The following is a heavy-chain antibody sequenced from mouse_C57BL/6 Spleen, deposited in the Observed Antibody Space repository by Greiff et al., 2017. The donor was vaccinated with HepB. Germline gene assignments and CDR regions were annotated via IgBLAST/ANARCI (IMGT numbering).Heavy chain of an antibody. CDR1: GYTFTSYW. CDR2: IHPNSGST. CDR3: ARGGYSNYGGVDY. D-gene: IGHD2-5*01. V-gene: IGHV1-64*01. J-gene: IGHJ2*01. Sequence: QVQLQQPGAELVKPGASVKLSCKASGYTFTSYWMHWVKQRPGQGLEWIGMIHPNSGSTNYNEKFKSKVTLTVDKSSSTAYMQLSSLTSEDSAVYYCARGGYSNYGGVDYWGQGTTLTVSS.